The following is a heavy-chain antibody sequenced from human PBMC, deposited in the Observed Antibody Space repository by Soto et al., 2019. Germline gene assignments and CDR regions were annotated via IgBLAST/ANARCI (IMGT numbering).Heavy chain of an antibody. Sequence: QVQLQESGPGLVKPSETLSLTCTVSGGSVSSGSYYWSWIRQPPGKGLECIAYIYYTGSTNYNPSLKSRVTISVDTSKNQFSLKLSSVTAADTAVYYCARAILFGGMDVWGRGTTVTVSS. CDR3: ARAILFGGMDV. D-gene: IGHD3-16*01. J-gene: IGHJ6*02. CDR2: IYYTGST. CDR1: GGSVSSGSYY. V-gene: IGHV4-61*01.